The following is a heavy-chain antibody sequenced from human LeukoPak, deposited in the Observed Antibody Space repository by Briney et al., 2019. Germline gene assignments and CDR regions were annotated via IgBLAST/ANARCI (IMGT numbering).Heavy chain of an antibody. CDR3: AGQFLYDGSGLDM. D-gene: IGHD3-22*01. V-gene: IGHV5-51*01. CDR1: GYSLPSYW. J-gene: IGHJ3*02. Sequence: VGSLKISCKGSGYSLPSYWLGWVRPMPGKGLEGTGIIYSPSFQGQLTTSADKSISTAYLQWSRLKASDTAMYYCAGQFLYDGSGLDMWGQATMV. CDR2: I.